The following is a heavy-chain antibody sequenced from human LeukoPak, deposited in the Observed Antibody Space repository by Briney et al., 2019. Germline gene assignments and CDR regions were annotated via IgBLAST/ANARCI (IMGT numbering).Heavy chain of an antibody. CDR1: GFTFSSYW. D-gene: IGHD3-9*01. Sequence: PGGSLRLSCAASGFTFSSYWMSWVRQAPGKGLEWVANIKQDGSEKYYVDSVKGRFTISRDNAKNSLYLQMNSLRAEDTAVYYCAIVFPEILTGLDFDYWGQGSLVTVSS. CDR2: IKQDGSEK. CDR3: AIVFPEILTGLDFDY. J-gene: IGHJ4*02. V-gene: IGHV3-7*01.